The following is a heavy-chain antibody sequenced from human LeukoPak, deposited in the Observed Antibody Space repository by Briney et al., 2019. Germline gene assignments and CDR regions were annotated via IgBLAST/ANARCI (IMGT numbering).Heavy chain of an antibody. D-gene: IGHD3-22*01. J-gene: IGHJ3*02. CDR1: GYSFTNYW. V-gene: IGHV5-51*01. CDR2: IYPGDSDT. CDR3: ARKSSGYDFDI. Sequence: GESLKISCKGSGYSFTNYWIGWVRQMRGKGLEWMAIIYPGDSDTRYSPSFQGQVTVSVDKSIYTAYLQWASLRASDTAMYYCARKSSGYDFDIWGQGTMVSVSS.